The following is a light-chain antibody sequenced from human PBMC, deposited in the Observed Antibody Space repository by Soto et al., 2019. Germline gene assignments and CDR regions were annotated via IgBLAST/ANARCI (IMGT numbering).Light chain of an antibody. J-gene: IGKJ4*01. CDR1: QDISNY. CDR3: QQYNSLVS. V-gene: IGKV1-33*01. CDR2: DAS. Sequence: DIQMTQSPSSLSASVGDRVTITCQASQDISNYLNWYQQKPGKAPKVLIHDASDLETGVPSRFSGSGSGTNFTFTISRLQPEDFASYYCQQYNSLVSFVGGTKVQT.